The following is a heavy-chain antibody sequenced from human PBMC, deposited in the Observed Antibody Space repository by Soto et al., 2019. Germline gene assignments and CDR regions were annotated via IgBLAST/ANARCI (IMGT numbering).Heavy chain of an antibody. CDR3: ARDPVGAQIDY. J-gene: IGHJ4*02. D-gene: IGHD1-26*01. Sequence: ASVKVSCKASGYTFTSYDINWVRQATGQGLEWMGWMNPNSGNTGYAQKFQGGVSMTRDTSISTAYMDLSSLRSEDTAVYYCARDPVGAQIDYWGQGTLVTVSS. CDR1: GYTFTSYD. CDR2: MNPNSGNT. V-gene: IGHV1-8*01.